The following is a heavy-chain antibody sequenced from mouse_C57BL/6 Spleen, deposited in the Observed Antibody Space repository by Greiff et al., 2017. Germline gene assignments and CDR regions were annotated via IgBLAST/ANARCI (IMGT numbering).Heavy chain of an antibody. V-gene: IGHV14-2*01. CDR2: IDPEDGET. Sequence: EVQLQQSGAELVKPGASVKLSCTASGFNIKDYYMHWVKQRTEQGLEWIGRIDPEDGETKYAPKFQGKATMTADTSSNTADRQLSSLTSEDTAVYYCARGDDYDGFAYWGQGTLVTVSA. CDR1: GFNIKDYY. CDR3: ARGDDYDGFAY. J-gene: IGHJ3*01. D-gene: IGHD2-4*01.